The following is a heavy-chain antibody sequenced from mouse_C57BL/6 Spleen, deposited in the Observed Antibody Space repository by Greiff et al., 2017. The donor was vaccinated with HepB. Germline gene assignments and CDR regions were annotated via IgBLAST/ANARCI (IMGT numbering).Heavy chain of an antibody. CDR3: ARAYYYGSSYDAMDY. Sequence: EVKLVESGGDLVKPGGSLKLSCAASGFTFSSYGMSWVRQTPDKRLEWVATISSGGSYTYYPDSVKGRFTISRDNAKNTLYLQMSSLKSEDTAMYYCARAYYYGSSYDAMDYWGQGTSVTVSS. V-gene: IGHV5-6*02. J-gene: IGHJ4*01. CDR1: GFTFSSYG. D-gene: IGHD1-1*01. CDR2: ISSGGSYT.